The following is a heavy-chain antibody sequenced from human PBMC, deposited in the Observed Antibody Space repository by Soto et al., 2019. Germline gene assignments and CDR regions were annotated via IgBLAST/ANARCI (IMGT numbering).Heavy chain of an antibody. D-gene: IGHD3-3*01. CDR1: GGTFSSYA. CDR3: ARSPSLCYDFWSGYSRYYYYYGMDV. J-gene: IGHJ6*02. V-gene: IGHV1-69*06. Sequence: GASVKVSCKASGGTFSSYAISWVRQAPGQGLEWMGGIIPIFGTANYAQKFQGRVTITADKSTSTAYMELSSLRSEDTAVYYCARSPSLCYDFWSGYSRYYYYYGMDVWGQGTTVTVSS. CDR2: IIPIFGTA.